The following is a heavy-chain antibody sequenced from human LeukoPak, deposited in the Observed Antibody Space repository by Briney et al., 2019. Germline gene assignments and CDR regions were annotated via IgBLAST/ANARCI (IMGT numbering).Heavy chain of an antibody. J-gene: IGHJ4*02. CDR2: ISYDGSNK. D-gene: IGHD3-22*01. CDR1: GFTFSSYA. CDR3: ARAAGDYYDSSGYLDY. Sequence: GGSLRLSCAASGFTFSSYAMHWVRQAPGKGLEGVAVISYDGSNKYYADSVKGRFTISRDNSKNTLYLQMNSLRAEDTAVYYCARAAGDYYDSSGYLDYWGQGTLVTVSS. V-gene: IGHV3-30-3*01.